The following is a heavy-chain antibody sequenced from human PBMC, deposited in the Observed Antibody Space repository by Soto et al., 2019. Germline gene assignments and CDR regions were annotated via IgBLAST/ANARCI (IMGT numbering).Heavy chain of an antibody. Sequence: PSETLSLTCAVYGGSFSGYYWSWIRQPPGKGLEWIGEINHSGSTNYNPSLKSRVTISVDTSKNQFSLKLSSVTAADTAVYYCAGSYCSGGSCRYDDWGQGTLVTVSS. CDR3: AGSYCSGGSCRYDD. CDR2: INHSGST. CDR1: GGSFSGYY. V-gene: IGHV4-34*01. J-gene: IGHJ4*02. D-gene: IGHD2-15*01.